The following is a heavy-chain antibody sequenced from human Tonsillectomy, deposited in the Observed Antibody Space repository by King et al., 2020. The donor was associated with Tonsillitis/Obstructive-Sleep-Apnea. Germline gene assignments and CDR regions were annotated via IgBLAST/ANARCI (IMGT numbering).Heavy chain of an antibody. D-gene: IGHD3-10*01. J-gene: IGHJ4*02. V-gene: IGHV3-30*18. CDR2: LSYDGSNE. CDR3: AKKGSGSYYNLPDS. CDR1: GFTFSIYG. Sequence: VQLVESGGGVVQPGRSLRLSCAASGFTFSIYGMHWVRQAPGKGLEWVAGLSYDGSNEYYADSVKGRFTISRDNSKNTLYLQMNSLRAEDTAVYYCAKKGSGSYYNLPDSWGQGTLVTVSS.